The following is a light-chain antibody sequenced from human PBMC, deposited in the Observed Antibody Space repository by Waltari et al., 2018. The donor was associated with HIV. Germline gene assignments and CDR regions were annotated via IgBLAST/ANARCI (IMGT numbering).Light chain of an antibody. CDR1: RRDVGAYDY. CDR2: DVN. CDR3: SSYTTSSTYV. V-gene: IGLV2-14*03. Sequence: QSALTQPASVSGPPGQSITISCTVARRDVGAYDYLSWYQQHPGKAPKLMIYDVNNRPSGVSHRFSGSKSATTASLTISGLQAEDEADYYCSSYTTSSTYVFGTGTKVTVL. J-gene: IGLJ1*01.